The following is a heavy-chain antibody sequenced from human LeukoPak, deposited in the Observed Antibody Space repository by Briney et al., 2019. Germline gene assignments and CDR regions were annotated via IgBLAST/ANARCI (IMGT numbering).Heavy chain of an antibody. D-gene: IGHD5-12*01. Sequence: ASVKVSCKASGYTFTSYGISWVRQAPGQGLEWMGWISAYNGNTNYAQKLQGRVTMTTDTSTSTAYMELRSLRSDDTAVYYYARDLLSEWLEPETTDYWGQGTLVTVSS. CDR1: GYTFTSYG. V-gene: IGHV1-18*04. CDR2: ISAYNGNT. CDR3: ARDLLSEWLEPETTDY. J-gene: IGHJ4*02.